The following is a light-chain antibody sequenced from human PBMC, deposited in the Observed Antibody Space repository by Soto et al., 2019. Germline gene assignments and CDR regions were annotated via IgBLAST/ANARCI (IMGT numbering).Light chain of an antibody. CDR1: SSDVGGYNY. J-gene: IGLJ3*02. CDR2: EVS. V-gene: IGLV2-14*01. CDR3: SSYTSSSTRV. Sequence: QSALTQPASVSGSPGQSITICCTGTSSDVGGYNYVSWYQQHPGKAPKLMIYEVSNRPSGVSNRFSGSKSGNTASLTISGLQAEDEADYYCSSYTSSSTRVFGGGTKVTVL.